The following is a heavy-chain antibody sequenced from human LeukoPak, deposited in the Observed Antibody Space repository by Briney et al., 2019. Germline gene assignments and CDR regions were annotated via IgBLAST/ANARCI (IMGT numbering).Heavy chain of an antibody. V-gene: IGHV3-30*18. Sequence: GGSLRLSCAASGFTFSSYGMHWVRQAPGKGLEWVAVISYDGSNKYYADSVKGRFTISRDNSKNTLYLQMNSLRAEDTAVYYCAKDSGASHYVVNNAFDIWGQGTMVTVSS. CDR2: ISYDGSNK. D-gene: IGHD1-26*01. J-gene: IGHJ3*02. CDR3: AKDSGASHYVVNNAFDI. CDR1: GFTFSSYG.